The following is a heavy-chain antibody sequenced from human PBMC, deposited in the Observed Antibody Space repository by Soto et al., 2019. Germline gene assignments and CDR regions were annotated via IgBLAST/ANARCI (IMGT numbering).Heavy chain of an antibody. D-gene: IGHD3-3*01. CDR3: ARIVSYYDFWSGVNWFDP. Sequence: VSGPTLVNPTETLTLTCTVSGFSLSNARMGVSWIRQPPGKALEWLAHIFSNDEKSYSTSLKSRLTISKDTSKSQVVLTMTNMDPVDTATYYCARIVSYYDFWSGVNWFDPWGQGTLVTVSS. J-gene: IGHJ5*02. V-gene: IGHV2-26*01. CDR2: IFSNDEK. CDR1: GFSLSNARMG.